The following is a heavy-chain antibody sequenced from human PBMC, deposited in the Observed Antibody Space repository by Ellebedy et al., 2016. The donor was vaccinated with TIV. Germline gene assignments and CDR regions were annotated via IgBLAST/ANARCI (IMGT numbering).Heavy chain of an antibody. CDR2: ISSSSNYI. CDR1: GFTFSVYS. J-gene: IGHJ5*02. V-gene: IGHV3-21*04. D-gene: IGHD2-21*02. Sequence: GESLKISCAASGFTFSVYSLNWVRQAPGKGLEWVSSISSSSNYIYYADSVKGRFTISRDNAKYSVYLQMNSLRVEDTAVYFCARHAVTATNNWLEPWGQGTLVTVSS. CDR3: ARHAVTATNNWLEP.